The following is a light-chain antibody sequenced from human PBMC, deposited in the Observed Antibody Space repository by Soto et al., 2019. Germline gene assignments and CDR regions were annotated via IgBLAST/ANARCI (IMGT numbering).Light chain of an antibody. V-gene: IGKV1-5*03. CDR2: EAS. Sequence: DIQMTQSPSTLSASVGDRVTITCRASQNINRWLAWYQQKPGKAPKLLIYEASNLESGVPSRFSGSGSGTEFTLTISSLQPDDFATYHCQQYNSYSTFGHGTKLEIK. CDR1: QNINRW. CDR3: QQYNSYST. J-gene: IGKJ2*01.